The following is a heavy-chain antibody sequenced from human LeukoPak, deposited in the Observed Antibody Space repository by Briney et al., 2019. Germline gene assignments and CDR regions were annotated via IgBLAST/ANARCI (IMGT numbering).Heavy chain of an antibody. V-gene: IGHV1-18*01. CDR1: GYTLTSYG. J-gene: IGHJ6*03. D-gene: IGHD6-25*01. CDR2: ISAYNGNT. CDR3: GLSGNYYYYYMDV. Sequence: ASVKVSCKASGYTLTSYGISWVRQAPGQGLEWMGWISAYNGNTNYAQKLQGRLTITADESTTTAYMELSSLRSDDTAIYYCGLSGNYYYYYMDVWGKGTTVTISS.